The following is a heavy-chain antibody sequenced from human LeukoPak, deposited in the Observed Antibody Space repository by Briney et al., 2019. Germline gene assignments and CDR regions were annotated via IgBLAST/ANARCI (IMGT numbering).Heavy chain of an antibody. Sequence: GGSLRLSCAASGFTFSSYSMNWVRQAPGKGLEWVSSISSSSSYIYYADSVKGRFTISRDNAKNSLYLQMNSLRAEDTAVYYCARDRSKGGENWFDPWGQGTLVTVSS. V-gene: IGHV3-21*01. CDR1: GFTFSSYS. CDR3: ARDRSKGGENWFDP. CDR2: ISSSSSYI. J-gene: IGHJ5*02.